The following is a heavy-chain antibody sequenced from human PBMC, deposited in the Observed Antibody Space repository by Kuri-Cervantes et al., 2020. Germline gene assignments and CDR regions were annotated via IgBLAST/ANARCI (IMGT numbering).Heavy chain of an antibody. CDR2: INPNSGGT. J-gene: IGHJ5*02. Sequence: ASVKVSCKASGYTFTGYYMHWVRQAPGQGLEWMGWINPNSGGTNYAQKFQGRVTMNRDTSISTAYMELSSLTSEDTAVYYCARELGVERLDPWGQGTLVTVSS. D-gene: IGHD3-10*01. V-gene: IGHV1-2*02. CDR1: GYTFTGYY. CDR3: ARELGVERLDP.